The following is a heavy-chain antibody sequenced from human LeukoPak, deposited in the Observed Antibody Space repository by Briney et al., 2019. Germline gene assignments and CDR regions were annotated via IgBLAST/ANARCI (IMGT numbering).Heavy chain of an antibody. V-gene: IGHV3-48*04. Sequence: PGGSLRLSCAASGFTFSSYSMNWVRQAPGKGLEWVSYISSSSSTIYYADSVKGRFTISRDNAKNSLYLQMNSLRAEDTAVYYCARDGYYYDSSGYYYVVDYWGQGTLVTVSS. J-gene: IGHJ4*02. CDR2: ISSSSSTI. CDR3: ARDGYYYDSSGYYYVVDY. D-gene: IGHD3-22*01. CDR1: GFTFSSYS.